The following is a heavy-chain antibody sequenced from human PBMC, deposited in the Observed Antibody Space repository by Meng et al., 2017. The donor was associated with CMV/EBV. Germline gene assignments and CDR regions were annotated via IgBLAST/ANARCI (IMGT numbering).Heavy chain of an antibody. Sequence: LPHVGSGVLKPQQTFALTCAISGDRCFSKSPAWNRIMQSPLRGREWVGRTYYRTNLYNDYAVSVKRRITINPDTSNNQFSLQLNSVTPEDTAVYYCARDKGMVELGSWFDPWGQGTLVTVSS. D-gene: IGHD2-15*01. V-gene: IGHV6-1*01. J-gene: IGHJ5*02. CDR2: TYYRTNLYN. CDR1: GDRCFSKSPA. CDR3: ARDKGMVELGSWFDP.